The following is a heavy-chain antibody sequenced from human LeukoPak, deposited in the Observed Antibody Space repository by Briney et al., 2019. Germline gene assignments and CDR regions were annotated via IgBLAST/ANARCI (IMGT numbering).Heavy chain of an antibody. CDR1: GGSFSGCY. CDR2: INHSGST. CDR3: ASGKYYYDDSASINRASRTAPDT. J-gene: IGHJ3*02. V-gene: IGHV4-34*01. D-gene: IGHD3-22*01. Sequence: SETLSLTCAVYGGSFSGCYWSWIRQPPGKGLEWIGEINHSGSTNYNPPLKSRVTISVDRSKTQFSLRLRSVTAADTAVYYCASGKYYYDDSASINRASRTAPDTWAQGTMVTVSS.